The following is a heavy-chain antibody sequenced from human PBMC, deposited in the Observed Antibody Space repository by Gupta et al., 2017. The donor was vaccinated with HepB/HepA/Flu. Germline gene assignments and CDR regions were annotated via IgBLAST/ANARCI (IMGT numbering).Heavy chain of an antibody. Sequence: QVQLVESGGGLVKPGGSLRLSCAASGFTFSDYYMSWIRQAPGKGLGWVSYISSSGSTIYYADSGKGRFTISRDNAKNSLYLQMNSLRAEDTAVYYCARDYSIKVTQYYYYGMDVWGQGTTVTVSS. CDR1: GFTFSDYY. CDR2: ISSSGSTI. V-gene: IGHV3-11*01. D-gene: IGHD2-21*02. CDR3: ARDYSIKVTQYYYYGMDV. J-gene: IGHJ6*02.